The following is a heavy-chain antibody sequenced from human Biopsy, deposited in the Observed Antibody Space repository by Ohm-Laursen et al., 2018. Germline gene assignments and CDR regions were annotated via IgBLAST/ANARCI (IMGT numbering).Heavy chain of an antibody. J-gene: IGHJ4*02. CDR2: IDWDDDE. CDR3: TRHRADNFGALEY. CDR1: GFSLRSSGMR. D-gene: IGHD1-1*01. Sequence: TQTLTLTYTFSGFSLRSSGMRMSWVRQPPGKALEWLARIDWDDDEFYNQSLRDRLTISKETSKNQVVLTLTNMGPVYTATYYCTRHRADNFGALEYWGQGILVTASS. V-gene: IGHV2-70*04.